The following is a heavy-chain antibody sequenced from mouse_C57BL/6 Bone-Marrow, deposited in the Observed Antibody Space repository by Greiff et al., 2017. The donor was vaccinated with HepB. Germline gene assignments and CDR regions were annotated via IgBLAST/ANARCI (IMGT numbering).Heavy chain of an antibody. V-gene: IGHV1-26*01. CDR3: ASGYYRYAMDY. Sequence: VQLQQSGPELVKPGASVKISCKASGYTFTDYYMNWVKQSHGKSLEWIGDINPKNGGTSYNQKFKGKATLTVDKSSSTAYMELRSLTSEDSAVYYCASGYYRYAMDYWGQGTSVTVSS. CDR2: INPKNGGT. J-gene: IGHJ4*01. D-gene: IGHD2-3*01. CDR1: GYTFTDYY.